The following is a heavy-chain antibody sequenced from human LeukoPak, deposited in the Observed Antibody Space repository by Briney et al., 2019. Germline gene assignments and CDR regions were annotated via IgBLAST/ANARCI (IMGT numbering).Heavy chain of an antibody. V-gene: IGHV3-30*04. CDR1: GFAFSNFE. CDR3: ARLKRPNYFDY. D-gene: IGHD6-25*01. Sequence: PGGSLRLSCAASGFAFSNFEMNWVRQAPGKGLEWLGSTEYDADSVKGRFTISRDNSKSTLYLQMDSLTPDDTAVYYCARLKRPNYFDYWGQGTLVIVSS. CDR2: STE. J-gene: IGHJ4*02.